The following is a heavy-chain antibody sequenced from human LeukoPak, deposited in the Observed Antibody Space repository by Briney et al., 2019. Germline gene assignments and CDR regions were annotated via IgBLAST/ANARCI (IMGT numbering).Heavy chain of an antibody. CDR3: AKSQDYGSGSYALDY. J-gene: IGHJ4*02. CDR2: IRNDGSNK. Sequence: QTGGPLRLSCAASGFQFTYFGMSWVRQAPGKGLEWVAFIRNDGSNKYYVESVKGRFIISRDNSPDTVYLHMSNLRPDDTAVYYCAKSQDYGSGSYALDYWGQGALVTVPS. D-gene: IGHD3-10*01. V-gene: IGHV3-30*02. CDR1: GFQFTYFG.